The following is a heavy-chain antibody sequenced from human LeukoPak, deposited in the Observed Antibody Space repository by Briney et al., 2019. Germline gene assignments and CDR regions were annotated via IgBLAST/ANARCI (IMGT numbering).Heavy chain of an antibody. V-gene: IGHV3-53*04. CDR2: IYPGGST. J-gene: IGHJ3*02. CDR1: GFTVSSNY. CDR3: ARGPWAAAGGSIDGLDI. D-gene: IGHD6-13*01. Sequence: GGSLRLSCAASGFTVSSNYMSWVRQAPGKGLEWVSVIYPGGSTYYADSVKGRFTISRHNSENTLDLQMNSLRVEDTAAYYCARGPWAAAGGSIDGLDIWGQGTMVTVSS.